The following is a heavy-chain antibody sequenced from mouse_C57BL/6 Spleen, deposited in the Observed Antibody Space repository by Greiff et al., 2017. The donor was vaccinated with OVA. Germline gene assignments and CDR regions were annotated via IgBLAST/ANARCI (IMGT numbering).Heavy chain of an antibody. J-gene: IGHJ4*01. Sequence: QVQLQQSGAELMKPGASVKLSCKATGYTFTGYWIEWVKQRPGHGLEWIGEILPGSGSTNYNEKFKGKATFTADTSSNTAYMQLSGLTTEDSAIYYCARDSYYGSGYDYYAMDYWGQGTSVTVSS. D-gene: IGHD1-1*01. CDR1: GYTFTGYW. CDR2: ILPGSGST. V-gene: IGHV1-9*01. CDR3: ARDSYYGSGYDYYAMDY.